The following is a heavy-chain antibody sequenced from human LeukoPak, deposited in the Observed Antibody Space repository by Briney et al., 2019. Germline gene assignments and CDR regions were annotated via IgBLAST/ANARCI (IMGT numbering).Heavy chain of an antibody. CDR1: GGSISSYQ. Sequence: SENLSLTCTVSGGSISSYQWSWIRQPPGKGLEWIGNIYDSGSANYNPSLKSRVVISVDTSKNQFSLNLTPVTAADTAVYYCARVGVDYSGNVLKYFFDYWGQGTLVTVSS. CDR3: ARVGVDYSGNVLKYFFDY. V-gene: IGHV4-59*01. J-gene: IGHJ4*02. D-gene: IGHD4-23*01. CDR2: IYDSGSA.